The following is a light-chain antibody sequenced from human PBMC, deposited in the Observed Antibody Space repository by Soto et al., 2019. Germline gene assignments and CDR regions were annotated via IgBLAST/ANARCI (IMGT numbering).Light chain of an antibody. J-gene: IGKJ2*01. CDR2: VTS. CDR3: QQYGVSPPNI. Sequence: EIVLTQSPGTLSLSPGERAPLSCGASQAVSSSYLAWYQQKPCQAPRLLIYVTSSRATGIPDKFSGSVSGTDFTLTISRLEPEDFAVYYCQQYGVSPPNIFGQGTKLEIK. CDR1: QAVSSSY. V-gene: IGKV3-20*01.